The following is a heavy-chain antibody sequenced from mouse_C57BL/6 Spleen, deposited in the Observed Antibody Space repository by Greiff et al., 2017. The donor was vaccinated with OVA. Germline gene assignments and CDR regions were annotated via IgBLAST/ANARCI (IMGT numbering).Heavy chain of an antibody. D-gene: IGHD1-1*01. V-gene: IGHV1-69*01. Sequence: VQLQQPGAELVMPGASVKLSCKASGYTFTSYWMHWVKQRPGQGLEWIGEIDPSDSYTNYNQKFKGKSTLTVDKSSSTAYMQLSSLTSEDSAVYYCATFTTVVAKGLDYWGQGTTLTVSS. J-gene: IGHJ2*01. CDR3: ATFTTVVAKGLDY. CDR1: GYTFTSYW. CDR2: IDPSDSYT.